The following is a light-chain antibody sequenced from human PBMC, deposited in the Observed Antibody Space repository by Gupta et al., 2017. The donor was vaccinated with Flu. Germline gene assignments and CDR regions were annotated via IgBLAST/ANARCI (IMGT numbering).Light chain of an antibody. V-gene: IGKV1-39*01. CDR2: GAS. CDR3: QQTYSGPWT. J-gene: IGKJ1*01. CDR1: QSTDKY. Sequence: DIQMTQSPSSMSASVGDRVTITCRASQSTDKYLNWYQQKPGKAPKLLIYGASNLQSGVPSRFSGSGSGTDFTLTIISLQPEDFATYYCQQTYSGPWTFGQGTKVEIK.